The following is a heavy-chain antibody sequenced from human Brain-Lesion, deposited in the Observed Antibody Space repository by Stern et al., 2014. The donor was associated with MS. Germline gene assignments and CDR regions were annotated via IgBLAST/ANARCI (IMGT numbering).Heavy chain of an antibody. Sequence: QVQLVQSGAEVKKPGASVKVSCKTSGYIFTGYYIHWVRQAPGQGLEWMARVNPNNGGNKYAQKFQGRVTMSRDTSISTAYVELSSLTSDDTAVYYCARDQRGITIFGVVTDYYYLGMDVWGQGTTVTVSS. CDR1: GYIFTGYY. CDR2: VNPNNGGN. V-gene: IGHV1-2*06. D-gene: IGHD3-3*01. J-gene: IGHJ6*02. CDR3: ARDQRGITIFGVVTDYYYLGMDV.